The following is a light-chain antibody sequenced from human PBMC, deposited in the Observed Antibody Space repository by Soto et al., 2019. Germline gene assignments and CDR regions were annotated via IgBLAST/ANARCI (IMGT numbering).Light chain of an antibody. J-gene: IGKJ5*01. CDR3: QQYGSSLT. Sequence: ELVLTQSPGTLSLSPGERATLSCRASQSVSNNYLAWYQQKPGQAPRLLIYGASNRATGIPDRFSGSGSGTEFTLTISRLEPEDFAVYDCQQYGSSLTFGQGTRLEIK. V-gene: IGKV3-20*01. CDR1: QSVSNNY. CDR2: GAS.